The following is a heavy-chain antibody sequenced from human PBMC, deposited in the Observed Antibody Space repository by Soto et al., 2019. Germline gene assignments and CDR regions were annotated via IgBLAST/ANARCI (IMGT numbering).Heavy chain of an antibody. D-gene: IGHD4-17*01. CDR3: ARDDYGDYDYYYGMDV. Sequence: ASVKPSCKDCGFTNTNTAVQWVRQARKQGLEWMGGIIPNYGKTNYAQKFQGRVTITADESTSTAYMELSSLRSEDTAVYYCARDDYGDYDYYYGMDVWGQGTTVTVSS. CDR2: IIPNYGKT. CDR1: GFTNTNTA. V-gene: IGHV1-69*13. J-gene: IGHJ6*02.